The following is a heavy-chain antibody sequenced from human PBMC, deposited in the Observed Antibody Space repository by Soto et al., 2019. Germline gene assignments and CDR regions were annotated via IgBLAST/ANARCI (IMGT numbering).Heavy chain of an antibody. V-gene: IGHV4-59*08. CDR1: GGSISPYY. Sequence: SETLSLTCAVSGGSISPYYWTWIRQPPGKGLEWVGYINYSGSTNYNPSLRSRVTVSIDTSKNQFSLKLSSVTAADTAVYYCVILLLAAPYTYFVVWGQGVLVTVSS. D-gene: IGHD6-6*01. J-gene: IGHJ4*02. CDR2: INYSGST. CDR3: VILLLAAPYTYFVV.